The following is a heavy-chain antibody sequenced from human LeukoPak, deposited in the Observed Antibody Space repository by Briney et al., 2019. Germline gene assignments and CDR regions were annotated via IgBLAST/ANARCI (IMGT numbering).Heavy chain of an antibody. CDR3: AREMYSSGWQSYYYYGMDV. CDR2: IKQDGSEK. Sequence: GGSLRLSCAASGFTFSSYWMSWVRQAPGKGLEWVANIKQDGSEKYCVDSVKGRFTISRDNAKNSLYLQMNSLRAEDTAVYYCAREMYSSGWQSYYYYGMDVWGQGTTVTVSS. V-gene: IGHV3-7*01. D-gene: IGHD6-19*01. J-gene: IGHJ6*02. CDR1: GFTFSSYW.